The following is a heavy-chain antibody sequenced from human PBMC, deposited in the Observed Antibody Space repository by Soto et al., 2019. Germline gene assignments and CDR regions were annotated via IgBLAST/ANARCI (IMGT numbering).Heavy chain of an antibody. CDR2: INPSGGST. Sequence: QVQLVQSGAEVKKPGASVKVSCKASGYTFTSYYMHWVRQAPGQGLEWMGIINPSGGSTSYAQKFQGRVTMTRDTSTSTVYMELSSLRSEDTAVYYCARDQVLKVVTAIPFDYWGQGTLVTVSS. J-gene: IGHJ4*02. D-gene: IGHD2-21*02. CDR3: ARDQVLKVVTAIPFDY. V-gene: IGHV1-46*01. CDR1: GYTFTSYY.